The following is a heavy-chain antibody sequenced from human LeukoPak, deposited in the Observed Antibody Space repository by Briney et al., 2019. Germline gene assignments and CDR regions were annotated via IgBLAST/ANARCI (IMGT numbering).Heavy chain of an antibody. CDR1: GFTFSSYG. J-gene: IGHJ4*02. CDR3: ARDRGNRFLEWVFDY. V-gene: IGHV3-33*01. CDR2: IWYDGTNK. D-gene: IGHD3-3*01. Sequence: GGSLRLSCAASGFTFSSYGMHWVRQAPGKGLEWVAVIWYDGTNKYYADSVKGRFTISRDNSKNTLYLQMNSLRAEDTAVYYCARDRGNRFLEWVFDYWGQGTLVTVSS.